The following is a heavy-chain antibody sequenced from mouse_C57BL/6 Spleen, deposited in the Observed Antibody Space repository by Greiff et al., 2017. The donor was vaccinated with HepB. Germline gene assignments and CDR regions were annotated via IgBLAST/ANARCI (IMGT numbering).Heavy chain of an antibody. CDR1: GYTFTSYW. D-gene: IGHD3-3*01. J-gene: IGHJ1*03. V-gene: IGHV1-61*01. CDR3: AREGSLWYFDV. CDR2: IYPSDSET. Sequence: VQLQQPGAELVRPGSSVKLSCKASGYTFTSYWMDWVKQRPGQGLEWIGNIYPSDSETHYNQKFKDKATLTVDKSSSTAYMQLSSLTSEDSAVYYCAREGSLWYFDVWGTGTTVTVSS.